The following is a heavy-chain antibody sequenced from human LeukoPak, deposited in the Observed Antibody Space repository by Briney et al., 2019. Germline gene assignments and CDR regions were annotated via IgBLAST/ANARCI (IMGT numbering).Heavy chain of an antibody. V-gene: IGHV4-31*03. CDR1: GGSISSGGYY. CDR3: ARSSGIAAAGTYFQH. CDR2: IYYSGST. D-gene: IGHD6-13*01. Sequence: SETLSLTCTVSGGSISSGGYYWSWIRQHPGQGLEWIGYIYYSGSTYYNPSLKSRVTISVDTSKNQFSLKLSSVTAADTAVYYCARSSGIAAAGTYFQHWGQGTLVTVSS. J-gene: IGHJ1*01.